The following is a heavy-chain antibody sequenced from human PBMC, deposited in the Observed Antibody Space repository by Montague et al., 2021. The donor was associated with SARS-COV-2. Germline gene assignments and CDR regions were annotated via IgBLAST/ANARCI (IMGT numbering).Heavy chain of an antibody. J-gene: IGHJ4*02. Sequence: SLRLSFSASGFTFSTYAMSWVRQAPGKGLEWVSTVSSIGGSTFYADSVKGRFTVSRDNSKNTLYLHMNSLRAEDTAVYYCAKDLEQWLVGRDYFDYWGQGTLVTVSS. CDR3: AKDLEQWLVGRDYFDY. V-gene: IGHV3-23*01. D-gene: IGHD6-19*01. CDR2: VSSIGGST. CDR1: GFTFSTYA.